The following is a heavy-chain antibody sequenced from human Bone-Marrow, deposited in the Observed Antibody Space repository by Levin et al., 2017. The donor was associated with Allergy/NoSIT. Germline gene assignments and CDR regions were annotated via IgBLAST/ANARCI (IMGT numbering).Heavy chain of an antibody. CDR1: GFTVSSSY. V-gene: IGHV3-53*01. D-gene: IGHD3/OR15-3a*01. Sequence: GGSLRLSCAASGFTVSSSYMSWVRQAPGKGLEWVSVIYSAGTIYADSVKGRFTISRDTSKNTLDLQMNSLRAEDTAVYYCATWTRYEPNWYFDLWGRGTVVTVSS. CDR3: ATWTRYEPNWYFDL. CDR2: IYSAGT. J-gene: IGHJ2*01.